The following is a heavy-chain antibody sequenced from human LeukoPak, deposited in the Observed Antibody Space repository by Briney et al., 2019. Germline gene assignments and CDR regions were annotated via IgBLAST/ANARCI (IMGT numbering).Heavy chain of an antibody. J-gene: IGHJ4*02. CDR3: ARGNRVPTVTSYYFDY. Sequence: SETLSLTCTVSGGSISSSSYYWGWIRQPPGKGLEWIGSIYYSGSTYYNPSLKSRVTISVDTSKNQFSLKLSSVTAADTAVYYCARGNRVPTVTSYYFDYWGQGTLVTVSS. D-gene: IGHD4-17*01. CDR2: IYYSGST. CDR1: GGSISSSSYY. V-gene: IGHV4-39*07.